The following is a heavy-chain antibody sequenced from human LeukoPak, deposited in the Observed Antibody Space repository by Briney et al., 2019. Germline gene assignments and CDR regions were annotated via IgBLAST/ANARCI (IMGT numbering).Heavy chain of an antibody. D-gene: IGHD3-10*01. V-gene: IGHV1-46*01. CDR1: GYTFTSYY. Sequence: GASVKVSCKASGYTFTSYYMHWVRQAPGQGLEWMGIINPSGGSTSYARKFQGRVTMTRDMSTSTVYMELSSLRSEDTAVYYCARVLVRGVIRPSGAFDIWGQGTMVTVSS. J-gene: IGHJ3*02. CDR3: ARVLVRGVIRPSGAFDI. CDR2: INPSGGST.